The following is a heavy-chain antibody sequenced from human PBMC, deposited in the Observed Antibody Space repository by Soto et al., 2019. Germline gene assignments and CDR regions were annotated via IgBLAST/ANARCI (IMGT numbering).Heavy chain of an antibody. V-gene: IGHV4-59*12. CDR3: LAHPYSYL. D-gene: IGHD2-21*01. J-gene: IGHJ4*02. Sequence: SETLSITCTVSGGSISSYYWSWIRQPPGKGLEWIGYIYYSGSTNYNPSLKSRVTISVDTSKNQFSLKTEDTAVYYCTHLLSLAHPYSYLWGQGTQVTVSS. CDR1: GGSISSYY. CDR2: IYYSGST.